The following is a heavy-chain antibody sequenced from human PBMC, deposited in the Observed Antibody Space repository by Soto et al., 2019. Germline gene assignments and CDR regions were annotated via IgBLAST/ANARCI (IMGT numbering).Heavy chain of an antibody. J-gene: IGHJ5*02. Sequence: AGGSLRLSCAASGFTFSSYSMNWVRQAPGKGLEWVSYISSSSSTIYYADSVKGRFTISRDNAKNSLYLQMNSLRDEDTAVYYCARARDSSGYWAGRWFDPWGQGTLVTVSS. V-gene: IGHV3-48*02. CDR1: GFTFSSYS. CDR2: ISSSSSTI. D-gene: IGHD3-22*01. CDR3: ARARDSSGYWAGRWFDP.